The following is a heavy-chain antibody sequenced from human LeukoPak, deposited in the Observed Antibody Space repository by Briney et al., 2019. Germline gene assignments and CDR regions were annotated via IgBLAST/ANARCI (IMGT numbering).Heavy chain of an antibody. Sequence: ASVKVSCKASGYTFTSYGISWVRQAPGQGLEWMGWISAYNGNTNYAQKLQGRVTMTTDTSTSTAYMELRSLRSDDTAVYYCARDRTTSTSPSYYYDSSAQLDYWGQGTLVTVSS. V-gene: IGHV1-18*01. CDR1: GYTFTSYG. CDR2: ISAYNGNT. CDR3: ARDRTTSTSPSYYYDSSAQLDY. D-gene: IGHD3-22*01. J-gene: IGHJ4*02.